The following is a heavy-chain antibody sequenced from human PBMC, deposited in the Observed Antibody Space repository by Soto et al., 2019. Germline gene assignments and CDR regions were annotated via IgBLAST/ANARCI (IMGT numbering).Heavy chain of an antibody. J-gene: IGHJ6*02. Sequence: QVQLVESGGGVVQPGRSLRLSCAASGFTFSSYAMHWVRQAPGKGLEWVAVISYDGSNKYYADSVKGRFTISRDNSKNTLDLQMNSLRTEDTAVYYCARDRGREGVGYSQYYYYGMDVWGQGTTVTVSS. CDR3: ARDRGREGVGYSQYYYYGMDV. D-gene: IGHD1-26*01. CDR2: ISYDGSNK. V-gene: IGHV3-30-3*01. CDR1: GFTFSSYA.